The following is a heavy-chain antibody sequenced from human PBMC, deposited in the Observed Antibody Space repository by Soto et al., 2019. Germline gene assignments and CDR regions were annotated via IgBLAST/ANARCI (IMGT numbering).Heavy chain of an antibody. V-gene: IGHV3-53*01. CDR3: ARNYDFWSGYSD. CDR2: IYSGGST. D-gene: IGHD3-3*01. J-gene: IGHJ4*02. CDR1: GFTVSSNY. Sequence: GGSLRLSCAASGFTVSSNYMSWVRQAPGKGLEWVSVIYSGGSTYYADSVKGRFTISRDNSKNTLYLQMNSLRAEDTAVYYCARNYDFWSGYSDWGQGTLVTVSS.